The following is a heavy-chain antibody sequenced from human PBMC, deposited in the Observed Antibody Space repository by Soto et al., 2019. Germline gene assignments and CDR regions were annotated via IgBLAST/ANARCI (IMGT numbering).Heavy chain of an antibody. D-gene: IGHD2-15*01. CDR1: GFTFSSYS. J-gene: IGHJ3*02. V-gene: IGHV3-21*01. CDR2: ISSSSSYI. CDR3: AREDCSGGSCYSVYAFDI. Sequence: PGGSLRLSCAASGFTFSSYSMNWVRQAPGKGLEWVSSISSSSSYIYYADSVKGRFTISRDNAKNSLYLQMNSLRAEDTAVYYWAREDCSGGSCYSVYAFDIWGQGTMVTVSS.